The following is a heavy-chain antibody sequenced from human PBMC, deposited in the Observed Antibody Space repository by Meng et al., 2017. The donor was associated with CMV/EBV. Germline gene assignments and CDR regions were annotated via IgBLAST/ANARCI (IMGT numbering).Heavy chain of an antibody. Sequence: EVVLGESGGGSSQPGGSLILSCAASGFTVSSNYMSWVRQAPGKGLEWVSVIYSGGSTYYADSVKGRFTISRDNSKNTLYLQMNSLRAEDTAVYYCARDNWGLGWFDPWGQGTLVTVSS. CDR2: IYSGGST. D-gene: IGHD3-16*01. J-gene: IGHJ5*02. CDR1: GFTVSSNY. V-gene: IGHV3-53*01. CDR3: ARDNWGLGWFDP.